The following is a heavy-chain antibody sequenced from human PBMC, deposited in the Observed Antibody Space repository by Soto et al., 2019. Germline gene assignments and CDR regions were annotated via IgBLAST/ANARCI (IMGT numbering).Heavy chain of an antibody. V-gene: IGHV5-51*01. Sequence: GESLKISCKGSGYSFTSYWIGWVRQMPGKGLEWMGIIYPGDSDTRCSPSFQGQVTISADKSISTAYLQWSSLKASDTAMYYCAREVGYSGYDSPYYYGMDVWGQGTTVTVS. CDR2: IYPGDSDT. CDR3: AREVGYSGYDSPYYYGMDV. J-gene: IGHJ6*02. D-gene: IGHD5-12*01. CDR1: GYSFTSYW.